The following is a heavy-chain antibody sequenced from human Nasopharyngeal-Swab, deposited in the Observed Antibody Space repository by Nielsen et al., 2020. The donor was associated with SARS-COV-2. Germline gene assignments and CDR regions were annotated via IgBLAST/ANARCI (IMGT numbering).Heavy chain of an antibody. Sequence: SGPTLVKPTQTLTLSCTFFGFSVSTSGVVMGWVRQPPGKALEWLAFIYWRGVERYSPSLRNRLTITTDSSKNQVILTMTDMDPEDTATYFCVHKSTDTSVDYWGQGTLVTVSS. J-gene: IGHJ4*02. V-gene: IGHV2-5*01. CDR1: GFSVSTSGVV. CDR2: IYWRGVE. CDR3: VHKSTDTSVDY. D-gene: IGHD5/OR15-5a*01.